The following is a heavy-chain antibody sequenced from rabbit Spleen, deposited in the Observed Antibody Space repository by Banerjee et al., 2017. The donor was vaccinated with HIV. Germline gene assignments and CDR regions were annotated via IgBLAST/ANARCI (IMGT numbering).Heavy chain of an antibody. Sequence: QSLEESGGDLVKPGASLTLTCTASGFSFSSSYFMCWVRQAPGKGLEWIACINAVTGKAVYASWAKGRFTFSKTSSTTVTLQMTSLTAADTATYFCARDTSSSFSSYGMDLWGPGPWSPS. D-gene: IGHD1-1*01. CDR1: GFSFSSSYF. J-gene: IGHJ6*01. V-gene: IGHV1S40*01. CDR3: ARDTSSSFSSYGMDL. CDR2: INAVTGKA.